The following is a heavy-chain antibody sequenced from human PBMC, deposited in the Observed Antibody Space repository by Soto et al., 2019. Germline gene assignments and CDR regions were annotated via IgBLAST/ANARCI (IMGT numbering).Heavy chain of an antibody. V-gene: IGHV1-18*01. CDR3: ARGRYGDY. CDR1: GYGFTTYG. CDR2: ISAHNGNT. D-gene: IGHD1-1*01. Sequence: QVHLVQSGAEVKKPGASVKVSCKGSGYGFTTYGITWVRQAPGQGLEWMAWISAHNGNTNYAQKPQXGAPATRDTSTSTASMELRSLRSDDTAVYYCARGRYGDYWGQGALVTVSS. J-gene: IGHJ4*02.